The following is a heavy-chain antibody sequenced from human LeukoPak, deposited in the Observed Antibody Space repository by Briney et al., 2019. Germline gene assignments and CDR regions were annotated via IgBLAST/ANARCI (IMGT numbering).Heavy chain of an antibody. V-gene: IGHV4-59*01. J-gene: IGHJ4*02. CDR2: IYYSGST. Sequence: SETLSLTCTVSGGSISSYYWSWIRQPPGKGLEWIGYIYYSGSTNYNPSLKSRVTISVDTSKNQFSLKLSSVTAADTAVYYCASWGKRGYSYGPGYWGQGTLVTVSS. D-gene: IGHD5-18*01. CDR3: ASWGKRGYSYGPGY. CDR1: GGSISSYY.